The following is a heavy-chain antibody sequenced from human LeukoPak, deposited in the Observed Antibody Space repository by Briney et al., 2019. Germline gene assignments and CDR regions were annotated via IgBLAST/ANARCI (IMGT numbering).Heavy chain of an antibody. CDR3: ARDPHYYDSSGNY. Sequence: ASVKVSCKASGYTFTGYAISWVRQAPGQGLEWMGWVSAYNGVTNYAQNFQGRVTMTTDTPTSTAYMELRSLRSDDTAVYYCARDPHYYDSSGNYWGQGTLVTVSS. V-gene: IGHV1-18*01. CDR1: GYTFTGYA. CDR2: VSAYNGVT. D-gene: IGHD3-22*01. J-gene: IGHJ4*02.